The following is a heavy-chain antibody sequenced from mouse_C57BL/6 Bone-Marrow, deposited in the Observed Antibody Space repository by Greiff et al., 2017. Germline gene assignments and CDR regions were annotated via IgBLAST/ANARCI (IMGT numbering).Heavy chain of an antibody. CDR2: IYPGSGNT. CDR1: GYTFTDYY. D-gene: IGHD1-1*01. J-gene: IGHJ2*01. CDR3: ARSLYYGSFFDY. V-gene: IGHV1-76*01. Sequence: QVQLQQSGAELVRPGASVKLSWKASGYTFTDYYINWVKQRPGQGLEWIARIYPGSGNTYYNEKFKGKATLTAEKSSSTAYMQLSSLTSEDSAVYFCARSLYYGSFFDYWGQGTTLTVSS.